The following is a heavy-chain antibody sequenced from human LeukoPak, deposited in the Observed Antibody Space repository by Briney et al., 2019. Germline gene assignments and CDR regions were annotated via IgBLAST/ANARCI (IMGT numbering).Heavy chain of an antibody. CDR3: ARDGDSDNIVF. V-gene: IGHV3-21*01. J-gene: IGHJ4*02. CDR2: ISSSSSYI. Sequence: GGSLRLSCAASGFSFSSYSMNWVRQAPGRGREWVSFISSSSSYIYYADSVKGRFTISRDNAKNSLFLQMNSLRAKDTAVYYCARDGDSDNIVFWGQGTLVTVSS. D-gene: IGHD4-17*01. CDR1: GFSFSSYS.